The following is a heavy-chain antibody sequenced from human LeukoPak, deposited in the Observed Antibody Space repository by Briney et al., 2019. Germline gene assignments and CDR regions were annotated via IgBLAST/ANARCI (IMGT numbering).Heavy chain of an antibody. CDR1: GGIFSSYA. CDR3: ARAPEGILTGDDTFTNWFDP. V-gene: IGHV1-69*13. Sequence: GASVKVSCKASGGIFSSYAISWVRQAPGQGLEWMGGIIPLFATPNYAQKFQGRVTITADESTSTAYMELSSLRSEDTAVYYCARAPEGILTGDDTFTNWFDPWGQGTLVTVSS. CDR2: IIPLFATP. J-gene: IGHJ5*02. D-gene: IGHD3-9*01.